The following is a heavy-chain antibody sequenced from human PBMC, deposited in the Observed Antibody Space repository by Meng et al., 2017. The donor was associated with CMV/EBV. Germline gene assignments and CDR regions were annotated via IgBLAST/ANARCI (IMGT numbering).Heavy chain of an antibody. J-gene: IGHJ4*02. V-gene: IGHV1-18*01. CDR1: GYTFTSYG. D-gene: IGHD2-2*02. Sequence: ASVKVSCKASGYTFTSYGISWVRQAPGQGLEWMGWISAYNGNTNYAQKLQGRVTMTTDTSPSTAYMELRSLRSDDTAVYYCARDVLGYCSSTSCYIGNYWGQGTLVTVSS. CDR2: ISAYNGNT. CDR3: ARDVLGYCSSTSCYIGNY.